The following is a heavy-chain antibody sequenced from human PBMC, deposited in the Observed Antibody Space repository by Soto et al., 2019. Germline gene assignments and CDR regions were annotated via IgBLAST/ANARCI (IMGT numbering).Heavy chain of an antibody. CDR3: TGGPPNWGFDY. CDR1: GYTFNSYY. Sequence: ASVQVTCKASGYTFNSYYINWVRQTARQGLEWMGWMSPKTANTGYAQKFQGRVTMTRSSSISTAYMELSSLTSEDMAVYYCTGGPPNWGFDYWGQGTPVTVSA. CDR2: MSPKTANT. V-gene: IGHV1-8*01. J-gene: IGHJ4*01. D-gene: IGHD7-27*01.